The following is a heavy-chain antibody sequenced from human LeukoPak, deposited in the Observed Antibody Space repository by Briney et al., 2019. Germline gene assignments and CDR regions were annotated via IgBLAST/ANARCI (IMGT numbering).Heavy chain of an antibody. CDR1: GFTFSGYR. CDR3: ARLSGSFGRYYFDY. V-gene: IGHV3-21*01. Sequence: KSGGSLRLSCAASGFTFSGYRINWVRQAPGKGLEWVSSISSVSTYIYYADSVKGRFSISRDNAKNSLYLHMNSLRAEDTAVYHCARLSGSFGRYYFDYWGQGTLVTVSS. J-gene: IGHJ4*02. CDR2: ISSVSTYI. D-gene: IGHD1-26*01.